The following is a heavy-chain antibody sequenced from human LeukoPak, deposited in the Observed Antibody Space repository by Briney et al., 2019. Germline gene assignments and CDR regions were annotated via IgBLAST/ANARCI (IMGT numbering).Heavy chain of an antibody. D-gene: IGHD3-10*01. CDR2: IKYDGSEK. CDR3: AREGRGLGVWFDP. V-gene: IGHV3-7*01. Sequence: GGSLRLSCAASGFTFSNYCMSWVRQAPGKGLEWVANIKYDGSEKYYVDSVKGRFTISRDNAKNSLYLQMNSLRAEDTAVYYCAREGRGLGVWFDPWGQGILVTVSS. J-gene: IGHJ5*02. CDR1: GFTFSNYC.